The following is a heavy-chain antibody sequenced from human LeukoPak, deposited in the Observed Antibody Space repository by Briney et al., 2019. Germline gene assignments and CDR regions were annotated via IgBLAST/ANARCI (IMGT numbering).Heavy chain of an antibody. CDR3: ARQGRAVTNHAMDV. CDR2: IYPGDSDT. Sequence: GESLKISCEGFEYSFSYYWIAWVRQMPGKGLEWMGVIYPGDSDTRYSPSFQGQVTISADNSINTAYLQWSSLKASDTAMYYCARQGRAVTNHAMDVWGKGTTVTVSS. J-gene: IGHJ6*04. V-gene: IGHV5-51*01. CDR1: EYSFSYYW. D-gene: IGHD4-17*01.